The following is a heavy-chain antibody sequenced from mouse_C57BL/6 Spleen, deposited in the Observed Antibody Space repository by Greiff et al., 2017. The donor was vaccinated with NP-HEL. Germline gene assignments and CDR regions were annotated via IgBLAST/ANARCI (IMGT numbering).Heavy chain of an antibody. D-gene: IGHD3-2*02. CDR2: IDPEDGDT. Sequence: EVQRVESGAELVRPGASVKLSCTASGFNIKDYYMHWVKQRPEQGLEWIGRIDPEDGDTEYAPKFQGKATMTADTSSNTAYLQLSSLTSEDTAVYYCTKAQATDYYAMDYWGQGTSVTVSS. CDR1: GFNIKDYY. V-gene: IGHV14-1*01. J-gene: IGHJ4*01. CDR3: TKAQATDYYAMDY.